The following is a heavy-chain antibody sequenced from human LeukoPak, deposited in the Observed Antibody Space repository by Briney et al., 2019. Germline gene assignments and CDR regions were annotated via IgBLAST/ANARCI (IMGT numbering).Heavy chain of an antibody. D-gene: IGHD3-10*01. CDR1: GFTFSSYE. CDR3: ARAYGSRGYDY. CDR2: ISSSGSTI. V-gene: IGHV3-48*03. J-gene: IGHJ4*02. Sequence: GGSLRPSCAASGFTFSSYEMNWVRQAPGKGLEWVSYISSSGSTIYYADSVKGRFTISRDNAKNSLYLQMNSLRAEDTAVYYCARAYGSRGYDYWGQGTLVTVSS.